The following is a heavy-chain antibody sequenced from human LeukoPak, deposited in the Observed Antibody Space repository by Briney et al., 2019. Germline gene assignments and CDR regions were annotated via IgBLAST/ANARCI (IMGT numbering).Heavy chain of an antibody. Sequence: GGSLRLSCGASGFXFSSYSMNWVRQAPGKGLEWVSHISTGGTTIFYADSVEGRFTISRDNAKNSLYLQMNSPRAEDTAVYYCAKDLPGYYGSGSYYRVLDYWGQGTLATVSS. CDR2: ISTGGTTI. CDR1: GFXFSSYS. V-gene: IGHV3-48*04. J-gene: IGHJ4*02. CDR3: AKDLPGYYGSGSYYRVLDY. D-gene: IGHD3-10*01.